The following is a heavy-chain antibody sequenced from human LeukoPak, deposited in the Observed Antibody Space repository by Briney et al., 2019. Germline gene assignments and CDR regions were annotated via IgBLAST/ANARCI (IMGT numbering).Heavy chain of an antibody. CDR3: ARDGNGDCGFDY. J-gene: IGHJ4*02. CDR2: IYSGGST. CDR1: GFTVSSNY. V-gene: IGHV3-53*01. Sequence: GGSLRLSCAASGFTVSSNYMSWVRQAPGKGLEWVSVIYSGGSTYYADSVKGRFTISRDNSKNTLYLQMNSLRAEDTAVYYCARDGNGDCGFDYWGQGTLVTVSS. D-gene: IGHD2-21*02.